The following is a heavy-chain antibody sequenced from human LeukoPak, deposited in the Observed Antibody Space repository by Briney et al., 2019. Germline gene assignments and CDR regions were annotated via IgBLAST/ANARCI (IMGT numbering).Heavy chain of an antibody. CDR1: GFTFSSYA. D-gene: IGHD6-6*01. CDR2: ITSSSNI. V-gene: IGHV3-48*02. CDR3: ARSANPGVHEFDP. Sequence: PGGSLRLSCKASGFTFSSYAMAWVRQAPGKGLEWLSYITSSSNINYADSVKGRFTISRDNAKNSLYLQMNSLRDEDTAVYYCARSANPGVHEFDPWGQGTLVTVSS. J-gene: IGHJ5*02.